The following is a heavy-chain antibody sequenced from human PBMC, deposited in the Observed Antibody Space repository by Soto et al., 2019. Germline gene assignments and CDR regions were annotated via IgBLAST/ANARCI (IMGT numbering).Heavy chain of an antibody. CDR2: ISSGGST. V-gene: IGHV3-53*01. Sequence: GGSLRLSCAASGFTVSSHYMSWVRQAPGKGLEWVSVISSGGSTYYEDSVKGRFTISRDNSKNTLYLQMNSLRAEDTAVYYCARGFNPPDFWSCAFYYYSYGMDVWGQGTTVTVSS. J-gene: IGHJ6*02. CDR1: GFTVSSHY. D-gene: IGHD3-3*01. CDR3: ARGFNPPDFWSCAFYYYSYGMDV.